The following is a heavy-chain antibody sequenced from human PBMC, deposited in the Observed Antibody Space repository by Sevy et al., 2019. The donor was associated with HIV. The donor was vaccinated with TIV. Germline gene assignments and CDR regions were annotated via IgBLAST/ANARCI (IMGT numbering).Heavy chain of an antibody. Sequence: ASVKVSCKVSGYTLSELAMHWVRQPPGKGLEWMGRFDPEDGETTYAQKFLGRLTVTEDTSTDTAYMDLSSLRSEDTAVYYWATEDITMIPYGLDVWGQGTTVTVSS. CDR2: FDPEDGET. CDR3: ATEDITMIPYGLDV. CDR1: GYTLSELA. V-gene: IGHV1-24*01. D-gene: IGHD3-22*01. J-gene: IGHJ6*02.